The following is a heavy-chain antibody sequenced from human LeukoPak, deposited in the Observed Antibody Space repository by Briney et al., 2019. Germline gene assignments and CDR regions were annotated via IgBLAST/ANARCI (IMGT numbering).Heavy chain of an antibody. CDR3: AREIRYDFWSGNFDY. J-gene: IGHJ4*02. CDR1: GGSVSSGSYY. V-gene: IGHV4-61*01. Sequence: PSETLSLTCTVSGGSVSSGSYYWSWIRQPPGKGLEWLGYIYYSGSTNYNPSLKSRVTISVDTSKNQFSLKLSSVTAADTAVYYCAREIRYDFWSGNFDYWGQGTLVTVSS. D-gene: IGHD3-3*01. CDR2: IYYSGST.